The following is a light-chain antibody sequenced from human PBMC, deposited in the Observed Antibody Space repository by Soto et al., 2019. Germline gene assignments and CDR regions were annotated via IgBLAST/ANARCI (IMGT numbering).Light chain of an antibody. J-gene: IGKJ1*01. CDR3: QQYRET. CDR2: GAS. Sequence: EIVLTQSPGTLSLSPGERATLSCRASQSVSSNYLAWYQQKPGQAPRLLIYGASSRATGIPDRFSGSGSGTDFTLTISRLEPEDFAVYYCQQYRETFGQGTKVDIK. CDR1: QSVSSNY. V-gene: IGKV3-20*01.